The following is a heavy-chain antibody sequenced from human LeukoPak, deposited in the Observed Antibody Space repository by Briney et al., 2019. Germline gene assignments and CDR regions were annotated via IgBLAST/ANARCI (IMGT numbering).Heavy chain of an antibody. CDR3: AKGLRLRFFEWFPNGDYYYYYMDV. Sequence: GASVKVSCKASGGTFSSYAISWGRQAPGQGLEWMGGIIRIFGTANYAQKFQGRVTITADKSTSTAYMELSRLRSDDTAVYYCAKGLRLRFFEWFPNGDYYYYYMDVWGKGTTVTVSS. CDR1: GGTFSSYA. CDR2: IIRIFGTA. D-gene: IGHD3-3*01. V-gene: IGHV1-69*06. J-gene: IGHJ6*03.